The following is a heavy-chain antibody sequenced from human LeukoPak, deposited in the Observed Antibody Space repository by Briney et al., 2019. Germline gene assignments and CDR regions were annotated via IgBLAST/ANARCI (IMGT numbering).Heavy chain of an antibody. V-gene: IGHV1-69*05. CDR3: ARGRYCSGGSCFESWFDP. CDR2: IIPILGTA. J-gene: IGHJ5*02. CDR1: GYTFTSYD. D-gene: IGHD2-15*01. Sequence: ASVKVSCKASGYTFTSYDINWVRQAPGQGLEWMGGIIPILGTANYAQKFQGRVTITTDESTTTAYMELSSLRSEDTAVYYCARGRYCSGGSCFESWFDPWGQGTLVTVSS.